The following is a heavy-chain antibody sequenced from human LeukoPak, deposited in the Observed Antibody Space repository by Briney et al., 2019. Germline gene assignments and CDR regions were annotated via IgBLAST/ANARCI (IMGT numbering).Heavy chain of an antibody. Sequence: GGSLRLSCAASGFTFSSYSMNWVRRAPGKGLEWVSSISSSSSYIYYADSVKGRFTISRDNAKNSLYLQMNSLGAEDTAVYYCARESLSMRAQTNAFDIWAKGQWSPSLQ. V-gene: IGHV3-21*01. CDR3: ARESLSMRAQTNAFDI. D-gene: IGHD3-16*02. CDR1: GFTFSSYS. J-gene: IGHJ3*02. CDR2: ISSSSSYI.